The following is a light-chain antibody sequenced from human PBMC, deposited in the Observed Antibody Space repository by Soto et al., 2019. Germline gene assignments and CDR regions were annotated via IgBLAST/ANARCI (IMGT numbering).Light chain of an antibody. CDR3: QQYGRSPFT. V-gene: IGKV3-20*01. CDR1: QSVSSNY. CDR2: GAS. Sequence: EIVMTQSPGTLSLSPGETATLSCRASQSVSSNYVAWFHQKPGQAPRLLIYGASSRATGVPDMFSAGGSGTYFLLTISRLEPEYAAVYYCQQYGRSPFTFGPGTKVDIK. J-gene: IGKJ3*01.